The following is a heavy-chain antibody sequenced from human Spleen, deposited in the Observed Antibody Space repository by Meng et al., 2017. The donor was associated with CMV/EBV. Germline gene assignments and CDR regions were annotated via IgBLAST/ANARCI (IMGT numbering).Heavy chain of an antibody. CDR2: IHPGDSDT. V-gene: IGHV5-51*01. J-gene: IGHJ6*02. D-gene: IGHD6-19*01. Sequence: KVSCKGSGYSFTSYWIGWVRQMPGKGLEWMGNIHPGDSDTRYSPSFQGQVTISADKSISTAYLQLSSLKASDTAMYYCARSIMVAGSLYYHAMGVWGQGTTVTVSS. CDR1: GYSFTSYW. CDR3: ARSIMVAGSLYYHAMGV.